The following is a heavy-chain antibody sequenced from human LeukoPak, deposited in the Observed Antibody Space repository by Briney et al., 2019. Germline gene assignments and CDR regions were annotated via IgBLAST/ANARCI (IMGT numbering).Heavy chain of an antibody. CDR3: ARDAPDYGGKSYYYYMDV. CDR1: GYTFTGYY. D-gene: IGHD4-23*01. J-gene: IGHJ6*03. CDR2: ISAYNANT. V-gene: IGHV1-18*04. Sequence: ASVKVSCKASGYTFTGYYMHWVRQAPGQGLEWMGWISAYNANTNYAPNLQGRVTMTTDTSTSTAYMELRSLRSDDTAVYYCARDAPDYGGKSYYYYMDVWGKGTTVTVSS.